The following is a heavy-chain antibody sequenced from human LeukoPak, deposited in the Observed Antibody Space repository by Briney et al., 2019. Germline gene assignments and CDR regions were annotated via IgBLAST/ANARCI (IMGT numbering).Heavy chain of an antibody. CDR2: IYYSGST. Sequence: TSETLSLTCTVSGGSISSYYWSWIRQPPGKGLEWIGYIYYSGSTNYNPSLKSRVTISVDTSKNQFSLKLSSVTAADTAVYYCAREGDDSSGYYGVNWFDPWGQGTLVTVSS. V-gene: IGHV4-59*01. D-gene: IGHD3-22*01. J-gene: IGHJ5*02. CDR3: AREGDDSSGYYGVNWFDP. CDR1: GGSISSYY.